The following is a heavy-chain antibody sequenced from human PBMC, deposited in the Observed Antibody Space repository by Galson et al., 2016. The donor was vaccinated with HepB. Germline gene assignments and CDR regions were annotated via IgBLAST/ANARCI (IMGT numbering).Heavy chain of an antibody. Sequence: LRLSCAAPGFTFSSYWMSWVRQGPEKGLEWVANIKEDGREKKYVDSVKGRFTIARDNTKNSLYLQMNSLRDEDTAVYYCARRITIFGVTGSGYGMDVWGQGTTVTVSS. J-gene: IGHJ6*02. CDR1: GFTFSSYW. CDR3: ARRITIFGVTGSGYGMDV. CDR2: IKEDGREK. D-gene: IGHD3-3*01. V-gene: IGHV3-7*01.